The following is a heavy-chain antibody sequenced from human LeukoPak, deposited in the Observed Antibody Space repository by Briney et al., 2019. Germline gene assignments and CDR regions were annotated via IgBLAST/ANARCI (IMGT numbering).Heavy chain of an antibody. Sequence: RQXPGKGLEWVSVIYSGGSTYYADSVKGRFTISRDNSKNTLYLQMNSLRAEDTAVYYCARDQDYWGQGTLVTVSS. J-gene: IGHJ4*02. CDR2: IYSGGST. V-gene: IGHV3-53*01. CDR3: ARDQDY.